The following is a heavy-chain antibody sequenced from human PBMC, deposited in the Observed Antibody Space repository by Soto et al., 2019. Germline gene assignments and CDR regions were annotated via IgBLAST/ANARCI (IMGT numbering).Heavy chain of an antibody. V-gene: IGHV1-18*01. D-gene: IGHD2-2*01. Sequence: ASVKVSCKTSGYTFSNYGINWVRQAPGQGLEWMGWISAYNGNTNFAQKLQGRVTMTTDTSTSTAYLELRSLRSDDTAVYYCARDRICSSTSCYGPYYYYGMDVWGQGTTVTVSS. CDR2: ISAYNGNT. CDR1: GYTFSNYG. CDR3: ARDRICSSTSCYGPYYYYGMDV. J-gene: IGHJ6*02.